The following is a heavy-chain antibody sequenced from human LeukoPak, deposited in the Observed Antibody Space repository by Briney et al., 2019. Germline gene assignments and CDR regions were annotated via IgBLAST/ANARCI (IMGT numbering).Heavy chain of an antibody. J-gene: IGHJ4*02. CDR3: ATKSPSLTGYYSLDY. CDR1: RYTLTELS. CDR2: FDPEDGET. D-gene: IGHD3-9*01. Sequence: ASVKVSCKVSRYTLTELSMHWVRQAPGKGLEWMGGFDPEDGETIHAQKFQGRVTMTEDTSTDTAYMELSSLRSEDTAVYYCATKSPSLTGYYSLDYWGQGALVTVSS. V-gene: IGHV1-24*01.